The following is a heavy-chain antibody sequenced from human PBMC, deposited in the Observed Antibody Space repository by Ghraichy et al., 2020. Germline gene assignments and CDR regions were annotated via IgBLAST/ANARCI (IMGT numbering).Heavy chain of an antibody. V-gene: IGHV3-30*03. D-gene: IGHD6-19*01. CDR2: ISREGSSQ. CDR1: GFTFSSYG. CDR3: AREGGSSKGWYIGY. J-gene: IGHJ4*02. Sequence: GGSLRLSCAASGFTFSSYGFHWVRQAPGKGLECMAVISREGSSQYYADSVKGRFTISRDNSKNTLFLQMNSLRAEDTAIYYCAREGGSSKGWYIGYWGQGTLVTVSS.